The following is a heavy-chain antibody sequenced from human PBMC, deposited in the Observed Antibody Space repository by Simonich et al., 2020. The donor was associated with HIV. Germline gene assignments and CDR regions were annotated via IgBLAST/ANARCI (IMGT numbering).Heavy chain of an antibody. V-gene: IGHV1-69*13. CDR1: GGTFSSFA. D-gene: IGHD3-10*01. Sequence: QVQLVQSGAEVKKPGSSVKVSCKASGGTFSSFAISWVRQAPGLGREWGGGSTPIFGTANYAQMFHGRVTITADESTSTAYMELSSLRSEDTGIYYCARKGGGRGVYYFDYWGQGTLVTVSS. CDR2: STPIFGTA. J-gene: IGHJ4*02. CDR3: ARKGGGRGVYYFDY.